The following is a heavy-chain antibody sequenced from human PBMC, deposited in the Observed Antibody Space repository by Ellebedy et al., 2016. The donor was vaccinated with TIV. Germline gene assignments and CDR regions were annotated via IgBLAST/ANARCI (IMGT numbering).Heavy chain of an antibody. CDR1: GFTFSSYA. CDR3: ANPTADPLSYYDFWSGYYQYYYYYGMDV. J-gene: IGHJ6*02. D-gene: IGHD3-3*01. Sequence: GESLKISCAASGFTFSSYAMSWVRQAPGKGLEWVSAISGSGGSTYYADSVKGRFTISRDNSKNTLYLQMNSLRAEDTAVYYCANPTADPLSYYDFWSGYYQYYYYYGMDVWGQGTTVTVSS. V-gene: IGHV3-23*01. CDR2: ISGSGGST.